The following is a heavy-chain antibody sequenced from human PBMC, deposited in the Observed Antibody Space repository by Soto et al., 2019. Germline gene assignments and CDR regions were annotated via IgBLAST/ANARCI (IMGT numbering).Heavy chain of an antibody. J-gene: IGHJ4*02. D-gene: IGHD6-13*01. CDR3: ARLVAAAGTSFDY. CDR1: GGSFSGYY. V-gene: IGHV4-34*01. CDR2: INHSGST. Sequence: QVQLQQWGAGLLKPSETLSLTCAVYGGSFSGYYWSWIRQPPGKGLEWIGEINHSGSTNYNPSLKSRVTISVDTSKNQFSLKLSSVTAADTAVYYCARLVAAAGTSFDYWGQGTLVTVSS.